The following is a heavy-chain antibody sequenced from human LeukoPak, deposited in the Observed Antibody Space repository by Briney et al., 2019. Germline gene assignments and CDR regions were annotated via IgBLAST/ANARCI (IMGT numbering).Heavy chain of an antibody. J-gene: IGHJ4*02. V-gene: IGHV4-59*12. CDR3: ARDLLNEGNHLDY. CDR1: GGSISTYY. CDR2: IYYSGST. D-gene: IGHD4-23*01. Sequence: KTSETLSLTCTVSGGSISTYYWNWIRQPPGKGLEWIGYIYYSGSTDYNPSLKSRVTISVDTSKNQFSLKLSSVTAADTAVYYCARDLLNEGNHLDYWGQGTLVTVSS.